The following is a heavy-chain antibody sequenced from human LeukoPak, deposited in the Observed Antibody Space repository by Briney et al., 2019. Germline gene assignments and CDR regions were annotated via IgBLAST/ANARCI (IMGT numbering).Heavy chain of an antibody. CDR2: ISSSSGYI. CDR3: ARESPDY. V-gene: IGHV3-21*06. Sequence: GGSLRLSCAASGFTFSSYSMNWVRQAPGKGLEWVSSISSSSGYIYYADSVKGRFTISRDNAKSSLYLQMNSLRGEDTAVYYCARESPDYWGQGTLVTVSS. J-gene: IGHJ4*02. CDR1: GFTFSSYS.